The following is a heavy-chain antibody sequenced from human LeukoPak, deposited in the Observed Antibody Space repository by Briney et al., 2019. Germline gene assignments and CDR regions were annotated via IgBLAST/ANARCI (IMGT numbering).Heavy chain of an antibody. J-gene: IGHJ4*02. CDR2: IYSGGST. CDR3: ARGAIYGSGSYPFDY. CDR1: GFTFSSYA. Sequence: SGRSLRLSCAASGFTFSSYAMHWVRQAPGKGLEWVSVIYSGGSTYYADSVKGRFTISRDNSKNTLYLQMNSLRAEDTAVYYCARGAIYGSGSYPFDYWGQGTLVTVSS. D-gene: IGHD3-10*01. V-gene: IGHV3-66*01.